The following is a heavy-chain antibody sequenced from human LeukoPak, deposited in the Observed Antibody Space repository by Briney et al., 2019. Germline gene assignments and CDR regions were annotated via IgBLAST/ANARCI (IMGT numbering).Heavy chain of an antibody. CDR2: ISGSGGST. CDR3: AKDGIGYSGYAPFDY. Sequence: GGSLRLSCAASGFTFSSYAMSWVRQAPGKGLEWVSAISGSGGSTYYADSVKGRFTISRDNSKNTLYLQMNSLRAEDTAVYYCAKDGIGYSGYAPFDYWGQGTLVTVSS. V-gene: IGHV3-23*01. J-gene: IGHJ4*02. CDR1: GFTFSSYA. D-gene: IGHD5-12*01.